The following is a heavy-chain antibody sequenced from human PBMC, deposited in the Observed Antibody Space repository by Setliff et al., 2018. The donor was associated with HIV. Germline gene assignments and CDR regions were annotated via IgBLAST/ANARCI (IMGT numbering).Heavy chain of an antibody. CDR2: MNPKSGVS. V-gene: IGHV1-8*02. CDR3: VRDPGYKSTWYGVFDI. CDR1: GYSFTDYY. D-gene: IGHD6-13*01. Sequence: ASVKVSCKASGYSFTDYYMHWVRQAPGQGLEWMGWMNPKSGVSGSALKFHDRVTMTRDTSTLTLYMELSSLTSEDTAVYYCVRDPGYKSTWYGVFDIWGQGTMVTVS. J-gene: IGHJ3*02.